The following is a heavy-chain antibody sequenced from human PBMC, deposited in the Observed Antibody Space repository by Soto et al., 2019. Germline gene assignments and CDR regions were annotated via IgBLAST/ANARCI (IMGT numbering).Heavy chain of an antibody. D-gene: IGHD4-17*01. J-gene: IGHJ4*02. CDR2: ISYDGSNK. CDR1: GFTFSSYA. V-gene: IGHV3-30-3*01. Sequence: QVPLVESGCGVVQPGRSLRLSCAASGFTFSSYAMHWVRQDPGKGLEWVAVISYDGSNKDYADSVKGRFTISRDNSKNTLYVQMNSLRAEDTAVYYCASEEVTTVTTGLDDWGQGNLVAVAA. CDR3: ASEEVTTVTTGLDD.